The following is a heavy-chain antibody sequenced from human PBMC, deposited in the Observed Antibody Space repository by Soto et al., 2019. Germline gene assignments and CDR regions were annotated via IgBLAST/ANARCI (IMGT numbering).Heavy chain of an antibody. J-gene: IGHJ4*02. CDR2: ITSSSSYI. CDR3: VRARSTDSRPDY. CDR1: GFTFSLYS. Sequence: SLRLSCAASGFTFSLYSMIWVRQAPGKGLELVASITSSSSYIYYEDSLKGRFTISRDNAKNSLFLQLDSLRAEDTAVYFCVRARSTDSRPDYWGQGTLVTVSS. V-gene: IGHV3-21*01. D-gene: IGHD3-22*01.